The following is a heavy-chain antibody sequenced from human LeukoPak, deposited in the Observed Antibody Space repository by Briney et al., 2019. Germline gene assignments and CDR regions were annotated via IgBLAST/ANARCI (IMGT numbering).Heavy chain of an antibody. CDR1: EFSVGSNY. CDR3: AKDFLRVRSSAFDY. D-gene: IGHD6-13*01. J-gene: IGHJ4*02. Sequence: GGSLRLSCAASEFSVGSNYMTWVRQAPGKGLEWVSLIYSGGSTYYADSVKGRFTISRDNSKNTLYLQMNSLRAEDTAVYYCAKDFLRVRSSAFDYWGQGTLVTVSS. V-gene: IGHV3-53*01. CDR2: IYSGGST.